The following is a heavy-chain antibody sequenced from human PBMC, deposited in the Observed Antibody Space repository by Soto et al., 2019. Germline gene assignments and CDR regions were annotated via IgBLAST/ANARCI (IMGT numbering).Heavy chain of an antibody. CDR2: ISGSGGST. Sequence: GGSLRLSCAASGFTFSSYAMSWVRQAPGKGLEWVSAISGSGGSTYYADSVKGRFTISRDNSKNNLYLQMNSLRAEDTAVYYCSKGGSTTVTTPTDPYYYYYMDVWGKGTTVTVSS. CDR3: SKGGSTTVTTPTDPYYYYYMDV. J-gene: IGHJ6*03. CDR1: GFTFSSYA. D-gene: IGHD4-4*01. V-gene: IGHV3-23*01.